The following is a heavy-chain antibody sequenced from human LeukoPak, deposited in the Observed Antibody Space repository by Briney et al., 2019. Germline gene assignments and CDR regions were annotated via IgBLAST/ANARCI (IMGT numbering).Heavy chain of an antibody. D-gene: IGHD3-10*01. Sequence: ASVKVSCKASGYTFTGYAMHWGRQAPGQGLEWMGWINPNSGGTNYQGRVTMTRDTSISTAYMELSRLRSDDTAVYYCARDTQELWFGEPGLYFDYWGQGTLVTVSS. CDR3: ARDTQELWFGEPGLYFDY. CDR1: GYTFTGYA. V-gene: IGHV1-2*02. CDR2: INPNSGGT. J-gene: IGHJ4*02.